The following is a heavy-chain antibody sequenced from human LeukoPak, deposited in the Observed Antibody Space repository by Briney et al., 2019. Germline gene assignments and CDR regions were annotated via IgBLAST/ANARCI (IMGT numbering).Heavy chain of an antibody. CDR2: FDPENGET. J-gene: IGHJ4*02. CDR3: ATSYYDILTGYLPLAY. D-gene: IGHD3-9*01. V-gene: IGHV1-24*01. Sequence: ASVKVSCKASGYTFTSYGISWVRQAPGQGLEWMGGFDPENGETIYAQKFQGRVTMTEDTSTDTAYLELSSLRSEDTAVYYCATSYYDILTGYLPLAYWGQGTLVTVSS. CDR1: GYTFTSYG.